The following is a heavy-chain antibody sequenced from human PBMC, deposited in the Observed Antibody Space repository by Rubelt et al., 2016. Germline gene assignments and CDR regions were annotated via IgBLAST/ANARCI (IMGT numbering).Heavy chain of an antibody. Sequence: VQLVESGGGVVQPGRSLRFSCAASGFTFSSYAMHWVRQTTGKGLEWVSAIGSTGDTNYLGSVKGRFTISRENAKNSLYLQMNSLRAGDTAVYDCARATVGMDVWGQGTTVIVSS. CDR1: GFTFSSYA. CDR3: ARATVGMDV. CDR2: IGSTGDT. D-gene: IGHD4-17*01. V-gene: IGHV3-13*01. J-gene: IGHJ6*02.